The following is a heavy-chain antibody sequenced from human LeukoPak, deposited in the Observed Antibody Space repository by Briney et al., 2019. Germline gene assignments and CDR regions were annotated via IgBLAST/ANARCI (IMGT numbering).Heavy chain of an antibody. V-gene: IGHV4-34*01. J-gene: IGHJ4*02. D-gene: IGHD6-13*01. CDR1: GGSFSGYY. CDR3: ARRAIAAAGTGLRY. Sequence: SETLSLTCAVYGGSFSGYYWSWIRQPPGKGLEWIGEINHSGSTNYNPSLKSRVTLSVDTSKNQFSLKLSSVTAADTAVYYCARRAIAAAGTGLRYWSQGTLVTVSS. CDR2: INHSGST.